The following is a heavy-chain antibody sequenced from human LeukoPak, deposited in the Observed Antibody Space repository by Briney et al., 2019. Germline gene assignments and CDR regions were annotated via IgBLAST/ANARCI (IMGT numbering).Heavy chain of an antibody. CDR1: GITFSKYW. Sequence: GGPLRLSCAASGITFSKYWMLWVRQAAGKGPESVSRINTDGTVTTYADSVKGRFTVSRDNADNTMLLQMNSVRDEDTAVYYCATKQWLAPPPDSWGQGTPVTVSS. D-gene: IGHD6-19*01. V-gene: IGHV3-74*01. CDR3: ATKQWLAPPPDS. CDR2: INTDGTVT. J-gene: IGHJ4*02.